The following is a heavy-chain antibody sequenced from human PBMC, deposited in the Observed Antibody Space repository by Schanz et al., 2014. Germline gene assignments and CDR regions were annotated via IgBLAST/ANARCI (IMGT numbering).Heavy chain of an antibody. CDR2: IIPIHGIV. V-gene: IGHV1-69*02. CDR3: ARGGGQEDVIDI. Sequence: QVQLVQSGAEVKKPGSSMKVSCKASGGTFSTYPINWLRQAPGQGLEWMGRIIPIHGIVNYAQRFQDRVRITADKSTSTAYMELSSRRSGDTAVYYCARGGGQEDVIDIWGRGTLVTVSS. D-gene: IGHD2-15*01. J-gene: IGHJ2*01. CDR1: GGTFSTYP.